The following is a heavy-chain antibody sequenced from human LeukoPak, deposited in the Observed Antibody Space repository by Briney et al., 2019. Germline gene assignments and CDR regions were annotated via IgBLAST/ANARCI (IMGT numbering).Heavy chain of an antibody. D-gene: IGHD6-19*01. J-gene: IGHJ6*02. V-gene: IGHV4-4*07. CDR3: ARDRYSSGWKMDYYYGMDV. CDR1: GGSISSYY. CDR2: IYTSGST. Sequence: SETLSLTCTVSGGSISSYYWSWIRQPAGKGLEWIGRIYTSGSTNYDPSLKSRVTMSVDTSKNQFSLKLSSVTAADTAVYYCARDRYSSGWKMDYYYGMDVWGQGTTVTVSS.